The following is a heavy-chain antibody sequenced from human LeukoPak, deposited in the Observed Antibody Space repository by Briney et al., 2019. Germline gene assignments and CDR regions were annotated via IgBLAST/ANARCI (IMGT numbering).Heavy chain of an antibody. CDR3: ARGTSLRARGSNYFDY. V-gene: IGHV3-23*01. J-gene: IGHJ4*02. D-gene: IGHD3-10*01. CDR1: GFTFSSCA. Sequence: GGSLRLSCAASGFTFSSCAMSWVRQAPGKGLEWVSSIGGSAGSIYSADSVKGRFTISRDNSKNTLYLQMNSLRAEDTAVYYCARGTSLRARGSNYFDYWGQGTLVTVSS. CDR2: IGGSAGSI.